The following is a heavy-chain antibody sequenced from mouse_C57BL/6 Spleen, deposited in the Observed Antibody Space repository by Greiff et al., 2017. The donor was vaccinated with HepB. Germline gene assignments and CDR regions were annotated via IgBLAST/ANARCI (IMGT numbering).Heavy chain of an antibody. Sequence: EVHLVESGGGLVKPGGSLKLSCAASGFTFSDYGMHWVRQAPEKGLEWVAYISSGSSTIYYADTVKGRFTSSRDNAKNTLFLQMTSLRSEDTALYYCARRDGGSYDYFDYWGQGTTLTVSS. CDR1: GFTFSDYG. CDR2: ISSGSSTI. CDR3: ARRDGGSYDYFDY. J-gene: IGHJ2*01. D-gene: IGHD1-1*02. V-gene: IGHV5-17*01.